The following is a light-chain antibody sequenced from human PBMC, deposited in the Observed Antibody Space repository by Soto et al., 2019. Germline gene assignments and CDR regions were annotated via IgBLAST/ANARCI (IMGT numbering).Light chain of an antibody. V-gene: IGKV1-5*03. CDR1: QSISGW. CDR3: KKYNSHSRYT. J-gene: IGKJ2*01. CDR2: KAS. Sequence: DIQMTQSPSTLSASVGDRVTITCRASQSISGWLAWYQHKPGKAPRLLIYKASNLQSGVPSRFSGSGSGTEFTLTINNLQLDDYATYSCKKYNSHSRYTFGQGTRL.